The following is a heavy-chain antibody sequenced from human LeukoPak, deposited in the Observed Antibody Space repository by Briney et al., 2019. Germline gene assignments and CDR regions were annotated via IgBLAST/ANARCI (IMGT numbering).Heavy chain of an antibody. Sequence: ASVKVSCKVSGYTLTELSMHWVRQAPGKGLEWMGGFDPEDGETIYAQKFQGRVTMTEDTSTDTAYMELSSLRSEDTAVYYCATGGKWLLWNDAFDIWGQGTMVTVSS. D-gene: IGHD3-3*01. J-gene: IGHJ3*02. CDR3: ATGGKWLLWNDAFDI. V-gene: IGHV1-24*01. CDR1: GYTLTELS. CDR2: FDPEDGET.